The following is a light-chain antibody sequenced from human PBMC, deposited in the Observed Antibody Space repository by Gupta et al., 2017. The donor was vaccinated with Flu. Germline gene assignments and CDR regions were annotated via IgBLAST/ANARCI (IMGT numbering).Light chain of an antibody. Sequence: QNVVTQKPSFSVSPGGTVTLTCGLNSGSVSTSHHPSWYRQTPGQAPRTLIYGTHIRSSGVPDRFSGSILGDRAALTITGAQADDECFYYCVVYLGSGVWVFGGGTKVTVL. V-gene: IGLV8-61*01. J-gene: IGLJ3*02. CDR1: SGSVSTSHH. CDR3: VVYLGSGVWV. CDR2: GTH.